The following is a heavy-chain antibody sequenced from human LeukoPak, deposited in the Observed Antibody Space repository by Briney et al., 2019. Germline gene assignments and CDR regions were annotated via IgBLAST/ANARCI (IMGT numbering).Heavy chain of an antibody. D-gene: IGHD5-18*01. Sequence: PGGSLRLPCAASGFTFSSYSMNWVRQAPGKGLEWVSSISSSRSYIYYADSLKGRFTISRDNAKNSLYLQMNSLRAEDTAVYYCARDIGYSYGYPFDYWGQGTLVTVSS. V-gene: IGHV3-21*01. CDR3: ARDIGYSYGYPFDY. J-gene: IGHJ4*02. CDR2: ISSSRSYI. CDR1: GFTFSSYS.